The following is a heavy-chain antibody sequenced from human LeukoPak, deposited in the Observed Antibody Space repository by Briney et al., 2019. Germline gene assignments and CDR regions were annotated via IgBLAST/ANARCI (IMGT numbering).Heavy chain of an antibody. CDR3: AKVGSSWYYYYYYMDV. Sequence: GGSLRLSCAASGFTFSSYAMSWVRQAPGKGLEWVSAISGSGGSTYYADSVKGRFTISRDNSKNTLYLQMNSLRAEDTAVYYCAKVGSSWYYYYYYMDVWGKGTTVTVSS. D-gene: IGHD6-13*01. CDR1: GFTFSSYA. J-gene: IGHJ6*03. V-gene: IGHV3-23*01. CDR2: ISGSGGST.